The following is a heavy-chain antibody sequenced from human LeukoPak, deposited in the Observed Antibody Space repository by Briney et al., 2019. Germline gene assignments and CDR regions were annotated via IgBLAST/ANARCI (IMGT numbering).Heavy chain of an antibody. CDR1: GGSISSYY. CDR3: ARGVVVAATHFGWFDP. J-gene: IGHJ5*02. CDR2: IYYSGST. V-gene: IGHV4-59*13. Sequence: KPSETLSLTWTVSGGSISSYYWSWIRQPPGKGLEWIGYIYYSGSTNYNPSLKSRVTISVDTSKNQFSLKLSSVTAADTAVYYCARGVVVAATHFGWFDPWGQGTLVTVSS. D-gene: IGHD2-15*01.